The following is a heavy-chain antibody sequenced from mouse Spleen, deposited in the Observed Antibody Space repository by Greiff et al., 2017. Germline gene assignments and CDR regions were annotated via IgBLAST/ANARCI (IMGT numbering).Heavy chain of an antibody. V-gene: IGHV8-8*01. CDR3: ARSNWGHWYFDV. Sequence: QVTLKVSGPGILQPSQTLSLTCSFSGFSLSTFGMGVVWIRQPSGKGLEWLAHIWWDDDKYYNPSLKSGPTIFKDTSRNQVFLKIANVDTADTATYYCARSNWGHWYFDVWGAGNTVTVSS. J-gene: IGHJ1*01. D-gene: IGHD4-1*01. CDR2: IWWDDDK. CDR1: GFSLSTFGMG.